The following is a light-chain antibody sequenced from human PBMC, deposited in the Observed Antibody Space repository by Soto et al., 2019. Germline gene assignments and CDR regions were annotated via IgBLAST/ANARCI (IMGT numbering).Light chain of an antibody. Sequence: QSALTQPASVSGSPGQSITISCTGTSSDVGGYNYVSWYQHHPRKPRKLMIYDVSNRPSGVSNRFSGSKSDNTASLNISGLQAEDEADYYCGSYTSSSTLVFGGGTKLTVL. CDR2: DVS. CDR1: SSDVGGYNY. CDR3: GSYTSSSTLV. J-gene: IGLJ2*01. V-gene: IGLV2-14*03.